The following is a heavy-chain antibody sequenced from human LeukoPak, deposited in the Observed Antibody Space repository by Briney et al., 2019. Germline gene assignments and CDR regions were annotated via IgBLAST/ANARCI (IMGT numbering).Heavy chain of an antibody. J-gene: IGHJ6*02. V-gene: IGHV3-7*01. CDR3: ARDYYGNYYYYYYGMDV. CDR1: GFTFSSYW. CDR2: IKQDGSEK. Sequence: GGSLRLSCAASGFTFSSYWMSWVRQAPGKGLEWVANIKQDGSEKYYVDSVKGRFTISRDNAKNSLYLQTNSLRAEDTAVYYCARDYYGNYYYYYYGMDVWGQGTTVTVSS. D-gene: IGHD3-10*01.